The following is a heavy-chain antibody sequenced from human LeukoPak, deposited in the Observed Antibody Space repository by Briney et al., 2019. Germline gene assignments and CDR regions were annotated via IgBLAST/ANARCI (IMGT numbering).Heavy chain of an antibody. CDR2: IYYSGST. D-gene: IGHD2-2*01. J-gene: IGHJ5*02. CDR1: GGSITSSIYY. CDR3: ASRSSTYAYNWFDP. V-gene: IGHV4-39*01. Sequence: PSETLSLTYTVSGGSITSSIYYWDWIRQPPGKGLEWIGSIYYSGSTYYNPSLKSRVTISVNTSKNQFSLKLTSVTAADTAVYYCASRSSTYAYNWFDPWGQGTLVTVSS.